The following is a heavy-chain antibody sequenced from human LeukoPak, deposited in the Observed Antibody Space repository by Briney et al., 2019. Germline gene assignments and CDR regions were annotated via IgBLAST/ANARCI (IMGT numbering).Heavy chain of an antibody. J-gene: IGHJ6*02. Sequence: PSETLSLTCTVSGGSISSYYWSWIRQPPGKGLEWIGRIYTSGSTNYNPSLKSRVTMSVDTPKNQFSLKLSSVTAADTAVYYCARALYYYDSSGVYYYYGMDVWGQGTTVTVSS. V-gene: IGHV4-4*07. CDR3: ARALYYYDSSGVYYYYGMDV. CDR1: GGSISSYY. D-gene: IGHD3-22*01. CDR2: IYTSGST.